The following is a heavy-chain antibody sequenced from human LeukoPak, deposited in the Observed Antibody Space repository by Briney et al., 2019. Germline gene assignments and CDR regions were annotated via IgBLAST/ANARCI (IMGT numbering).Heavy chain of an antibody. CDR3: ASGDGYNYELIDY. V-gene: IGHV3-23*01. Sequence: HTGGSLRLSCAASGFTFSSYAMSWVRQAPGKGLEWVSAISGSGGSTYYADSVKGRFTISRDNSKNTLYLQMNSLRAEDTAVYYCASGDGYNYELIDYWGQGTLVTVSS. D-gene: IGHD5-24*01. CDR1: GFTFSSYA. CDR2: ISGSGGST. J-gene: IGHJ4*02.